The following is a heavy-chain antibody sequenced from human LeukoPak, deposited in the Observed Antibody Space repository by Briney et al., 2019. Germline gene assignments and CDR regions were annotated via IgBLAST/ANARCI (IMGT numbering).Heavy chain of an antibody. J-gene: IGHJ4*02. CDR1: GFTFSSYG. Sequence: QSGGSLRLSCAASGFTFSSYGMHWVRQAPGKGLEWVALISYDGSNKYYADSVKGRFTISRDKSKNTLSLHMNSLRAEDTAVYYCAKPPEVGATVGYFDYWGQGTLVTVSS. CDR3: AKPPEVGATVGYFDY. V-gene: IGHV3-30*18. D-gene: IGHD1-26*01. CDR2: ISYDGSNK.